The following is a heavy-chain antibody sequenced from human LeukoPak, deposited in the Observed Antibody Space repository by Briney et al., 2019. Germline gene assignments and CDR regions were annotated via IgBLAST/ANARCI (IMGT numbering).Heavy chain of an antibody. V-gene: IGHV3-30-3*01. CDR3: ARDPYDFWSGYPDY. J-gene: IGHJ4*02. CDR2: ISHDGSNQ. D-gene: IGHD3-3*01. CDR1: GFIFSYFS. Sequence: GGSLRLSCEASGFIFSYFSMHWVRQAPGKGLEWVAVISHDGSNQYYADSVKGRLTISRDNSKNTLYLQMNSVRGDDTAVYHCARDPYDFWSGYPDYWGQGTLVSVSS.